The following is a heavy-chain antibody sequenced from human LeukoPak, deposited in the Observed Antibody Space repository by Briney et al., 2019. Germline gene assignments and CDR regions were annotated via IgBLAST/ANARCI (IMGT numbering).Heavy chain of an antibody. V-gene: IGHV4-34*01. CDR3: ARSPSPYSSGWYFDY. CDR1: GGSFSGYY. CDR2: INHSGST. Sequence: PSETLSLTCAVYGGSFSGYYWSWIRQPPGKGLEWIGEINHSGSTNYNPSLKSRVTISVDTSKNQFSLQLNSVTPEDTAVYYCARSPSPYSSGWYFDYWGQGTLVTVSS. J-gene: IGHJ4*02. D-gene: IGHD6-19*01.